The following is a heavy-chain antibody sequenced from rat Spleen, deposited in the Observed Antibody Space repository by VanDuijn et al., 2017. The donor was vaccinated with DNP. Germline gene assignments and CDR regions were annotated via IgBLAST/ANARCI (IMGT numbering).Heavy chain of an antibody. J-gene: IGHJ4*01. CDR2: VNSAGTT. V-gene: IGHV3-3*01. CDR3: ARWPGYNPPYAMDA. CDR1: GYSITSSYR. D-gene: IGHD1-4*01. Sequence: EVQLQESGPGLVEPSQSLSLTCSVTGYSITSSYRWNWIRKFPGNKLEWMGSVNSAGTTNYNPSLKSRISITRDTSKNQLFLQVNSVTTEDTATYYCARWPGYNPPYAMDAWGQGTSDTVSS.